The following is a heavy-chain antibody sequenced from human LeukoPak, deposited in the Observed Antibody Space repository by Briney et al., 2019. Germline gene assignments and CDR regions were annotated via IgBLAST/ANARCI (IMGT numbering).Heavy chain of an antibody. CDR2: IKEDGTDV. CDR1: RFTFSNYW. Sequence: PGGSLRLSRAASRFTFSNYWMHWVRQAPGKGLGWVANIKEDGTDVYYVDSVKGRFTISRDNAKNALYLQMNSLRVEDTAVYYCVRGERGVTQYDAFDLWGQGTMVTVSS. D-gene: IGHD4-23*01. V-gene: IGHV3-7*01. CDR3: VRGERGVTQYDAFDL. J-gene: IGHJ3*01.